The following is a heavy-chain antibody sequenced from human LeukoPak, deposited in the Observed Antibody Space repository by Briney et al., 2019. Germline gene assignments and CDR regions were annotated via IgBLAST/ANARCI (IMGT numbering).Heavy chain of an antibody. V-gene: IGHV3-30*02. CDR2: IRYDGSNK. D-gene: IGHD3-22*01. CDR1: GFTFSSYG. Sequence: PGGSLRLSCAASGFTFSSYGMHWVRQAPGKGLEWMAFIRYDGSNKYYADSVKGRFTISRDNSKNTLYLQMNSLRAEDTAVYYCAKGHHHYYDSSGYFDAFDIWGQGTMVTVSS. CDR3: AKGHHHYYDSSGYFDAFDI. J-gene: IGHJ3*02.